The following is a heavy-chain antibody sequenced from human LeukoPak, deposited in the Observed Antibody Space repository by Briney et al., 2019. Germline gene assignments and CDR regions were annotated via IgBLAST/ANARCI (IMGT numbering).Heavy chain of an antibody. D-gene: IGHD3-22*01. V-gene: IGHV4-38-2*02. CDR3: ARDRSTFILVVEGGAFDI. CDR2: LYDSGST. Sequence: PSETLSLTCTVSGDSINSGYQWAWIRQPPGQGLEWIGSLYDSGSTYYNPSLKSRVTISADTSRNQFSLRLTSVTAPDTAMYYCARDRSTFILVVEGGAFDIWGLGTMVTVSS. CDR1: GDSINSGYQ. J-gene: IGHJ3*02.